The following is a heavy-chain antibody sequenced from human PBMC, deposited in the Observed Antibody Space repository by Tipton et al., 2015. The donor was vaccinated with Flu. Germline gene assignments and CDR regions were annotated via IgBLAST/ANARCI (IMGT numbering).Heavy chain of an antibody. D-gene: IGHD4/OR15-4a*01. CDR1: GGSIGSYY. Sequence: TLSLTCTVSGGSIGSYYWNWIRQPPGKGLEWIGYIYNSAYTKYNPSLESRVTISADTSENQFSLKLSSVTAADTAVYYCARTTYDYANYGTPGAYGMDVWGQGTTVTVSS. J-gene: IGHJ6*02. V-gene: IGHV4-59*01. CDR2: IYNSAYT. CDR3: ARTTYDYANYGTPGAYGMDV.